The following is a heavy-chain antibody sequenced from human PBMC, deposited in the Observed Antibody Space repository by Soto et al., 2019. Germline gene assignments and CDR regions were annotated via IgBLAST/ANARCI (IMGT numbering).Heavy chain of an antibody. CDR1: GFTFGNYA. Sequence: PGGSLRLSCEASGFTFGNYAMTWVRQAPGKGLEWVSTISGSGDRTYYADSVTGRFTISRDNSKNTLYLQMHSLGAEDTAVYYCARGDFGDSSGYYFDYWGQGTMVTVSS. CDR2: ISGSGDRT. D-gene: IGHD3-22*01. J-gene: IGHJ4*02. CDR3: ARGDFGDSSGYYFDY. V-gene: IGHV3-23*01.